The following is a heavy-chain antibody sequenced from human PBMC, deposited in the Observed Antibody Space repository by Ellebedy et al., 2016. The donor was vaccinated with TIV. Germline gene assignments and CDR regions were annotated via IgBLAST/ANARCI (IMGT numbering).Heavy chain of an antibody. D-gene: IGHD3-10*01. CDR2: IYPGYSDT. V-gene: IGHV5-51*01. J-gene: IGHJ6*02. CDR3: ARRMVRGGIRYDMDV. Sequence: GESLKISCQASGYSFTNYWIGWVRQMPGKGLEWQGIIYPGYSDTRYSPFFEGQVTNSVDKSISTAYLQWNSLKASDTATYYGARRMVRGGIRYDMDVWGQGTTVTVSS. CDR1: GYSFTNYW.